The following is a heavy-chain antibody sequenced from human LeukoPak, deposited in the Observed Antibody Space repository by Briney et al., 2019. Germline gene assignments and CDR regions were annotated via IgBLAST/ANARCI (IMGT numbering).Heavy chain of an antibody. CDR3: ARARSSGPAAKGGWFDP. CDR1: GGSISSGGYS. D-gene: IGHD2-2*01. Sequence: PSETLSLTCTVSGGSISSGGYSWSWIRQPPGKGLEWIGYIYHSGSTYYNPSLKSRVTISVDRSKNQFSLKLSSVTAADTAVYYCARARSSGPAAKGGWFDPWGQGTLVTVSS. CDR2: IYHSGST. J-gene: IGHJ5*02. V-gene: IGHV4-30-2*01.